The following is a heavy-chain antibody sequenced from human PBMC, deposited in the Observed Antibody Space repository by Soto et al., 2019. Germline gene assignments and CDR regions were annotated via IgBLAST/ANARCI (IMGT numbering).Heavy chain of an antibody. CDR2: IYSGGST. Sequence: EVQLVESGGGLVQPGGSLRLSCAASGFTVSSNYMSWVRQAPGKGLEWVSVIYSGGSTYYADSVKGRFTISRENSKNKLDLQMNSLRAEDTAVYYCARVVSPLSGYAFDIWGQGTMVTVSS. D-gene: IGHD1-26*01. J-gene: IGHJ3*02. CDR1: GFTVSSNY. V-gene: IGHV3-66*01. CDR3: ARVVSPLSGYAFDI.